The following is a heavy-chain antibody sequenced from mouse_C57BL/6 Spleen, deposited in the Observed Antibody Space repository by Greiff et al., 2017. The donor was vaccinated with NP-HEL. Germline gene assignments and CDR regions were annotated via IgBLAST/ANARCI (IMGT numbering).Heavy chain of an antibody. J-gene: IGHJ2*01. V-gene: IGHV1-64*01. CDR2: IHPNSGST. CDR1: GYTFTSYW. Sequence: VQLQQSGAELVKPGASVKLSCKASGYTFTSYWMHWVKQRPGQGLEWIGMIHPNSGSTNYNEKFKSKATLTVDKSSSTAYMQLSSLTSEDSAVYYCARVDYDGYYVGWGQGTTLTVSS. CDR3: ARVDYDGYYVG. D-gene: IGHD2-3*01.